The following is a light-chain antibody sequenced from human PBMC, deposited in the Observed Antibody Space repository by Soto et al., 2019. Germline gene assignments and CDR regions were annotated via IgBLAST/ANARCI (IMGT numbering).Light chain of an antibody. CDR3: SLYTSSSTPYV. Sequence: QSALTQPASVSGSPGQSITISCTGTSSDVGGYNYVSWYQQHPGKAPKLMIYEVSNRPSGVSNRFSGSKSGKTASLTISGLQAEDEADYYCSLYTSSSTPYVFGTGTKVTVL. CDR1: SSDVGGYNY. CDR2: EVS. V-gene: IGLV2-14*01. J-gene: IGLJ1*01.